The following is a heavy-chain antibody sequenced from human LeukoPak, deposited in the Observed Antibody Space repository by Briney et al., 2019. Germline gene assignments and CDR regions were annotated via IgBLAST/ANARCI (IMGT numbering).Heavy chain of an antibody. D-gene: IGHD4-17*01. V-gene: IGHV3-23*01. CDR3: AKVPSYGDYYYFDY. J-gene: IGHJ4*02. Sequence: GGSLRLSCAASGFTFSSYAMSWVRQAPGKRLEWVSAISGSGGSTYYADSVKGRFTISRDNSKNTLYLQMNSLRAEDTAVYYCAKVPSYGDYYYFDYWGQGTLVTVSS. CDR1: GFTFSSYA. CDR2: ISGSGGST.